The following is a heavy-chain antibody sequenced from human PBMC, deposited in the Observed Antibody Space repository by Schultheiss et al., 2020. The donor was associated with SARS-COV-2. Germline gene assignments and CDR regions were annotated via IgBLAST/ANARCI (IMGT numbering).Heavy chain of an antibody. CDR3: ASYGSGSYTSWFDP. Sequence: GGSLRLSCAASGFTFDDYAMHWVRQAPGKGLEWVSGISWNSGSIGYADSVKGRFTISRHNSKNTLYLQMNSLRAEDTAVYYCASYGSGSYTSWFDPWGQGTLVTVSS. D-gene: IGHD3-10*01. J-gene: IGHJ5*02. V-gene: IGHV3-9*01. CDR1: GFTFDDYA. CDR2: ISWNSGSI.